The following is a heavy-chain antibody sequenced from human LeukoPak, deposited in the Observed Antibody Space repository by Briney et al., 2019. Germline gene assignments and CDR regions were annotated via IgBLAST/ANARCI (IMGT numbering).Heavy chain of an antibody. CDR2: RCSDGRTT. J-gene: IGHJ4*02. Sequence: GGSLRLSCAASGCTFSNYGMHWVGQAPGKGLEWVAVRCSDGRTTVYADSVNGRFTISRDNSKANLFLQMRSLRAEDTALYFCARDDALDDNAFDYWGQGTLVIVSS. V-gene: IGHV3-33*01. D-gene: IGHD1-1*01. CDR1: GCTFSNYG. CDR3: ARDDALDDNAFDY.